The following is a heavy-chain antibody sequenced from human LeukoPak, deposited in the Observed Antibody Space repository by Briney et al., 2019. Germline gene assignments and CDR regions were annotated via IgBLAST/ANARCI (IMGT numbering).Heavy chain of an antibody. J-gene: IGHJ4*02. CDR1: GGTFSSYP. CDR3: ARVGPFSYGFGY. Sequence: SVKVSCKASGGTFSSYPISWVRQAPGQGLEWMGRVTPILGIGNYAQKFQGRVTITADKSTSTVYMELSSLRSDDTAVYYCARVGPFSYGFGYWGQGTLVTVSS. CDR2: VTPILGIG. V-gene: IGHV1-69*04. D-gene: IGHD3-16*01.